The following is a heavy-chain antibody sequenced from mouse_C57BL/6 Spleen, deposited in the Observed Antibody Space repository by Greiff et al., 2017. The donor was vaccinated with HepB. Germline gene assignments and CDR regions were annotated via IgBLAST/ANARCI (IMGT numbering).Heavy chain of an antibody. D-gene: IGHD2-4*01. Sequence: VKLMESGPELVKPGASVKISCKASGYAFSSSWMNWAKQRPGKGLEWIGRIYPGDGDTNYNGKFKGKATLTADKSSSTAYMQLSSLTSEDSAVYFCARDYDGFAYWGQGTLVTVSA. CDR2: IYPGDGDT. CDR1: GYAFSSSW. V-gene: IGHV1-82*01. J-gene: IGHJ3*01. CDR3: ARDYDGFAY.